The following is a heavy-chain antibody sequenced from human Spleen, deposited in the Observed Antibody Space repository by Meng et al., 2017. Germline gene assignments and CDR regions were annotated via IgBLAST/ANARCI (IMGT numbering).Heavy chain of an antibody. CDR1: GFTFTRYA. Sequence: GESLKISCAASGFTFTRYAMHWVRQAPGKGLEWVALISYDGSNDYYADSVKGRFTISRDNSKNTLYLQMNSLRAEDTAVYYCASSPFYYDSSGYYSLRIDYWGQGTLVTVSS. D-gene: IGHD3-22*01. CDR3: ASSPFYYDSSGYYSLRIDY. J-gene: IGHJ4*02. CDR2: ISYDGSND. V-gene: IGHV3-30*04.